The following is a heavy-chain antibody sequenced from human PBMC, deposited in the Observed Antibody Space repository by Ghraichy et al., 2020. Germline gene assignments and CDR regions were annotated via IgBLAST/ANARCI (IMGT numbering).Heavy chain of an antibody. CDR3: VNHDYYGSGSYYYGMDV. D-gene: IGHD3-10*01. CDR2: ISSNGGST. J-gene: IGHJ6*02. Sequence: GGSLRLSCSASGFTFSSYAMHWVRQAPGKGLEYVSAISSNGGSTYYADSVKGRFTISRDNSKNTLYLQMSSLRAEDTAVYYCVNHDYYGSGSYYYGMDVWGQGTTVTVSS. V-gene: IGHV3-64D*06. CDR1: GFTFSSYA.